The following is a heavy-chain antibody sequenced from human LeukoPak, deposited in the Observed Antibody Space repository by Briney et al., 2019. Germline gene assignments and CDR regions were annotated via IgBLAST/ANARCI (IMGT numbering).Heavy chain of an antibody. J-gene: IGHJ4*02. Sequence: ASVKVSCKASGYTFTGYYLHWVRQAPGQGLEWMGWISPNSDDTNYAQKFQGRVTMTRDTSITTAYMELWGLRSDDTAVYFCARERDGNMVSPFDHWGQGTLVTVSS. CDR3: ARERDGNMVSPFDH. V-gene: IGHV1-2*02. CDR2: ISPNSDDT. CDR1: GYTFTGYY. D-gene: IGHD5/OR15-5a*01.